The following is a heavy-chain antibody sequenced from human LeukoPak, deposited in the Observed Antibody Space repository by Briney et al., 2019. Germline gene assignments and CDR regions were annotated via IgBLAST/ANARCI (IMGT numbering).Heavy chain of an antibody. D-gene: IGHD6-13*01. V-gene: IGHV3-30-3*01. Sequence: GGSLRLSCAASGFTFSDYYMNWIRQAPGKGLEWVAVISYDGSNKYYADSVKGRFTISRDNSKNTLYLQMNSLGAEDTAVYYCARDRIAAAGTGYFQHWGQGTLVTVSS. J-gene: IGHJ1*01. CDR2: ISYDGSNK. CDR3: ARDRIAAAGTGYFQH. CDR1: GFTFSDYY.